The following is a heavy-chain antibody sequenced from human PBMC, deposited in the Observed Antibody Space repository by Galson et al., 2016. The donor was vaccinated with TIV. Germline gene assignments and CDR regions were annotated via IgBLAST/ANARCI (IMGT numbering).Heavy chain of an antibody. CDR1: GATSISYA. Sequence: SVKVSCKAPGATSISYAISWVRQAPGQGLEWMGGIIPILRITHSAQKFQGRVTITADESTRIVYMELSSLKSEDTAVYYCAREGLIAVAGPNWFDPWGQGTLVTVSS. CDR3: AREGLIAVAGPNWFDP. V-gene: IGHV1-69*13. CDR2: IIPILRIT. D-gene: IGHD6-13*01. J-gene: IGHJ5*02.